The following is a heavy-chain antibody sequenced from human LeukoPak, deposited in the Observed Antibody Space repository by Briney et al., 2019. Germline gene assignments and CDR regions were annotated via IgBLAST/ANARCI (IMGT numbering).Heavy chain of an antibody. CDR2: IYYSGST. J-gene: IGHJ6*04. D-gene: IGHD1-14*01. Sequence: PSETLSLTCTVSGGSVSSGSYYWSWIPQPPGKGLEWLWYIYYSGSTSYNPSLKSRVTISVDTSKNQFSLKVTSMTAADTAVYYCARAPPHLDYYYYGMDVWGKGTTVTVSS. CDR3: ARAPPHLDYYYYGMDV. V-gene: IGHV4-61*01. CDR1: GGSVSSGSYY.